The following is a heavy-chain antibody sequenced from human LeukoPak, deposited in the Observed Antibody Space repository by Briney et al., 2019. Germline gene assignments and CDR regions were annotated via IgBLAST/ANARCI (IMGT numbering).Heavy chain of an antibody. CDR3: ARAASYGDYYDY. V-gene: IGHV3-7*01. CDR2: IKQDGSEK. J-gene: IGHJ4*02. CDR1: GFTFSSYW. Sequence: GGSLRLSCAASGFTFSSYWMSWVRQAPGKELEWVANIKQDGSEKYYVDSVKGRFTVSRDNAKNSLYLQMNSLRAEDTAVYYCARAASYGDYYDYWGQGTLVTVSS. D-gene: IGHD4-17*01.